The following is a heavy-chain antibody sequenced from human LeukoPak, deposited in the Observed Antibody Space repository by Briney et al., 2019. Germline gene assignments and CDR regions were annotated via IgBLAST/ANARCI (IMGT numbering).Heavy chain of an antibody. Sequence: GGSLRLSCEASGFTFSSYEMNWVRQAPGKGLEWVSYMDSSGRTIYYADSVRGGFTISRDNAKNSLYLQVNSLRAGDTAVYYCARGAGRRSGLMDVWGQGTTVTVSS. CDR3: ARGAGRRSGLMDV. CDR2: MDSSGRTI. V-gene: IGHV3-48*03. CDR1: GFTFSSYE. J-gene: IGHJ6*02. D-gene: IGHD3-10*01.